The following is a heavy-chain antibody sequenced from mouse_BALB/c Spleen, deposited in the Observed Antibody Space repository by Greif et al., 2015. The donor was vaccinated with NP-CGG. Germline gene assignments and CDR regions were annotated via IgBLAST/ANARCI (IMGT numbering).Heavy chain of an antibody. D-gene: IGHD2-2*01. Sequence: QVQLQQSGAELVRPGSSVKISCKASGYAFSSYWMNWVKQRPGQGLEWIGQIYPGDGDTNYNGKFKGKATLTADKSSSTAYMQLSSLTSEDSAVYFCARSLNGYYCAMDYWGQGTSVTVSS. CDR3: ARSLNGYYCAMDY. CDR1: GYAFSSYW. CDR2: IYPGDGDT. J-gene: IGHJ4*01. V-gene: IGHV1-80*01.